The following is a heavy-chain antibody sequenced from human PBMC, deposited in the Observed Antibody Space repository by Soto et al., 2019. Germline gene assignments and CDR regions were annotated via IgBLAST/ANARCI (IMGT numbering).Heavy chain of an antibody. V-gene: IGHV3-48*02. CDR2: ISKSGTTT. CDR1: GFTFSSYG. CDR3: GRDGYCVISCCSFWPDV. Sequence: GGSLRLSCVASGFTFSSYGMNWVRQGPGKGLEWLSSISKSGTTTYYADSVKGRFTISRDNAKNSLYLQMNSLRDEDMAVYYCGRDGYCVISCCSFWPDVWGQGTPVTVSS. J-gene: IGHJ6*02. D-gene: IGHD2-2*03.